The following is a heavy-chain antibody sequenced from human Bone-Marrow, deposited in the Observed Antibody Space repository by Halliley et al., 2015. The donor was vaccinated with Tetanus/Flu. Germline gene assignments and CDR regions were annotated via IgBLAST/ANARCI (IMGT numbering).Heavy chain of an antibody. D-gene: IGHD6-19*01. J-gene: IGHJ4*02. CDR2: HDGSIN. Sequence: HDGSINHYADSVKVRFTISRDNSKNTMYLQLSSLTAEDTAVYYCARGSQVGVAGLADYWGQGILVTVSS. V-gene: IGHV3-30*03. CDR3: ARGSQVGVAGLADY.